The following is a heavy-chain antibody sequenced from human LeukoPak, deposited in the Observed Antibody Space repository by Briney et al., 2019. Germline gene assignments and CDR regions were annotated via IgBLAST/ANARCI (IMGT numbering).Heavy chain of an antibody. CDR3: ASRWFGEFDP. V-gene: IGHV3-66*01. CDR2: IYSGGST. CDR1: GFTLSSYG. D-gene: IGHD3-10*01. Sequence: GGSLRLSCAASGFTLSSYGMHWVRQAPGKGLEWVSVIYSGGSTYYADSVKGRFTISRDNSKNTLYLQMNSLRAEDTAVYYCASRWFGEFDPWGQGTLVTVSS. J-gene: IGHJ5*02.